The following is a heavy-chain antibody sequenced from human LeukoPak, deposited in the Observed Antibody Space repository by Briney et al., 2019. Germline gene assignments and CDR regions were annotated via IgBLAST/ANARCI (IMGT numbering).Heavy chain of an antibody. J-gene: IGHJ4*02. D-gene: IGHD1-26*01. Sequence: PSETLSLTCAVYGESLSKYYWTWIRQSPGKGPEWIGEVNHRGSTNLNPSLKSRVTLSVDTSKHQFSLRLTSVTAADAAVYYCASSVGSTDYWGQGTLVTVSP. V-gene: IGHV4-34*01. CDR3: ASSVGSTDY. CDR1: GESLSKYY. CDR2: VNHRGST.